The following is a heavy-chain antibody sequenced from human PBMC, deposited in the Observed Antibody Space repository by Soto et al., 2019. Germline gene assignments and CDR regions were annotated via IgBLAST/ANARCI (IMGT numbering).Heavy chain of an antibody. D-gene: IGHD1-26*01. V-gene: IGHV1-69*12. CDR3: ARDHRYSGGRSGNP. J-gene: IGHJ5*02. CDR2: IIPIYGTA. CDR1: GGTFSSTA. Sequence: QVQLVQSGAEVKKPGSSVKVSCKASGGTFSSTAINWVRQAPGQGLEWMGGIIPIYGTANYAQKFQGRVTITADESTRTAYMELTRLRFQDTAVYYCARDHRYSGGRSGNPWGQGTLVTVSS.